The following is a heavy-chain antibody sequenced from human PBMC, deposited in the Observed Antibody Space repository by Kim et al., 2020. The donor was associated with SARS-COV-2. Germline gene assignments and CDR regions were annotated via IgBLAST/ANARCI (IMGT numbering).Heavy chain of an antibody. J-gene: IGHJ5*02. D-gene: IGHD4-17*01. CDR1: GGSLSSSSYY. Sequence: SETLSLTCTVSGGSLSSSSYYWGWIRQSAGKGLEWIGHIYTTGTTTYNPSLTSRVTISRDTSKNQFSLKLTSVTAADTAMYYCVRSMRKSAVTRYWFDPWGQGILVTVSS. V-gene: IGHV4-61*09. CDR3: VRSMRKSAVTRYWFDP. CDR2: IYTTGTT.